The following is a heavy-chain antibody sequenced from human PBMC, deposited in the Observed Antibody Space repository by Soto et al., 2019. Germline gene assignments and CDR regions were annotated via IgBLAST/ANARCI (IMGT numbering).Heavy chain of an antibody. CDR1: GFTFSSIW. Sequence: EVQLVESGGGLVQPGGSLRLSCAASGFTFSSIWMHWVRQAPGKGLVWVSCINSDGSTTSYADSVKGRFTISRDNAKNTLYQPMNSLPAEDTAVYYCVRDIRWGQGTLVTVSS. V-gene: IGHV3-74*01. J-gene: IGHJ4*02. CDR3: VRDIR. CDR2: INSDGSTT.